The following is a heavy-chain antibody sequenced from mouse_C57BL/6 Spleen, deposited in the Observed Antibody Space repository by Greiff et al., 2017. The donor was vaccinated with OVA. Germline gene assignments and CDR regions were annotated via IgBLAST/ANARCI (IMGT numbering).Heavy chain of an antibody. V-gene: IGHV1-26*01. CDR2: INPNNGGT. D-gene: IGHD3-1*01. J-gene: IGHJ4*01. CDR3: ARPHSSDAMDY. Sequence: EVQLQQSGPELVKPGASVKISCKASGYTFSDYYMNWVKQSHGKSLEWIGDINPNNGGTSYNQKFKGKATLTVDKSSSTAYMELRSLTSEDSAVYYCARPHSSDAMDYWGQGTSVTVSS. CDR1: GYTFSDYY.